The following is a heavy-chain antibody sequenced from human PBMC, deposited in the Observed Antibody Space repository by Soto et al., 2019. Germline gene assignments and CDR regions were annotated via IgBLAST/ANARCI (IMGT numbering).Heavy chain of an antibody. Sequence: ASVKVSCKTSGFSFVNYDFSWVRQAPGQGLEWMGWVSNNNGATNFAEKFRSRVTLTTDRTTSTAYMELTGLTSDDTAIYFCARERLNTGWYGFDYWGQGTQVTVSS. D-gene: IGHD6-19*01. CDR3: ARERLNTGWYGFDY. CDR2: VSNNNGAT. V-gene: IGHV1-18*04. J-gene: IGHJ4*02. CDR1: GFSFVNYD.